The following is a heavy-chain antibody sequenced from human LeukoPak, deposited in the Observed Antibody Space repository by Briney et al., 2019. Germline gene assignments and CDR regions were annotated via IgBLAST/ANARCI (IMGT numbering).Heavy chain of an antibody. J-gene: IGHJ3*02. CDR3: ARYQTPIVAAGSRYAFDI. Sequence: SETLSLTCTVSGVAISNYYWTWVRQAPGKGLEWIWYIYYSGSTSYNPSLKTRVTMSIDTSKNQFSLKLSSVTAADTAVYYCARYQTPIVAAGSRYAFDIWGQGTIVTVSP. CDR1: GVAISNYY. CDR2: IYYSGST. V-gene: IGHV4-59*01. D-gene: IGHD6-13*01.